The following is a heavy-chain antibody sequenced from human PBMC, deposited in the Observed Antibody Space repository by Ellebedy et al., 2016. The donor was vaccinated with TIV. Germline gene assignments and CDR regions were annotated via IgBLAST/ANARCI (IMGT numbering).Heavy chain of an antibody. CDR2: IKEDGSEK. V-gene: IGHV3-7*01. CDR3: VRAVPNWFDP. CDR1: GSTFSTYS. Sequence: GESLKISCTASGSTFSTYSMSWVRQAPGKGLEWVANIKEDGSEKNYVDSVKGRFTISRDNAKNSLYLQMNSLRADDTAVYYCVRAVPNWFDPWGQGTLVTVSS. J-gene: IGHJ5*02.